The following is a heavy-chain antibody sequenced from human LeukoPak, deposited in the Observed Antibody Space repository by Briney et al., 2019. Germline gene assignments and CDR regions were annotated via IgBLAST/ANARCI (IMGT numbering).Heavy chain of an antibody. CDR3: AKGRDSSSWYMARAFDI. CDR1: GFTLSSYA. D-gene: IGHD6-13*01. Sequence: GGSLRLSCAASGFTLSSYAMSWVRQAPGKGLEWVSAISDTGNTYHADSVKGRFTISRDSSKNTLFLQMNRLRPEDAAVYYCAKGRDSSSWYMARAFDIWGQGTMVTVSS. J-gene: IGHJ3*02. V-gene: IGHV3-23*01. CDR2: ISDTGNT.